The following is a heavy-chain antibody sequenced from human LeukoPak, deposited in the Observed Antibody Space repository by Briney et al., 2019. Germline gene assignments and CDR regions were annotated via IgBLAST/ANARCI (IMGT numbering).Heavy chain of an antibody. CDR3: ARDERDGYNWAAFDI. V-gene: IGHV3-30*04. J-gene: IGHJ3*02. CDR2: ISYDGSNK. Sequence: GGSLRLSCAASGFTFSSYAMHWVRQAPGKGLEWVAVISYDGSNKYYADSVEGRFTISRDNSKNTLYLQMNSLRAEDTAVYYCARDERDGYNWAAFDIWGQGTMVTVSS. D-gene: IGHD5-24*01. CDR1: GFTFSSYA.